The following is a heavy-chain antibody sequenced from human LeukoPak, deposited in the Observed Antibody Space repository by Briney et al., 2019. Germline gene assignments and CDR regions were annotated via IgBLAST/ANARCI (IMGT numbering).Heavy chain of an antibody. D-gene: IGHD3-22*01. V-gene: IGHV3-74*01. CDR3: ARVAAWDSSGYLFDY. J-gene: IGHJ4*02. CDR2: INSDGSST. Sequence: PGGSLRLSCAASGFTFSRYWMHWVRQAPGKGLVWVSRINSDGSSTSYADCVKARFTISRENAKKMLYLQMNSPRAEDTAVYYCARVAAWDSSGYLFDYWGQGALVTVPS. CDR1: GFTFSRYW.